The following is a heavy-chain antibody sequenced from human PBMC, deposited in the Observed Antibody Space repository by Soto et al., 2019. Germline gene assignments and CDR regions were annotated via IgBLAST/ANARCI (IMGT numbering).Heavy chain of an antibody. CDR1: GFTFSSYA. CDR3: AKPNLYCSSTSCYDY. Sequence: LRLSCAASGFTFSSYAMSWVRQAPGKGLEWVSAIFGSGGSTYYADSVKGRFTISRDNSKNTLYLQMNSLRAEDTAVYYCAKPNLYCSSTSCYDYWGQGTLVTVSS. V-gene: IGHV3-23*01. CDR2: IFGSGGST. J-gene: IGHJ4*02. D-gene: IGHD2-2*01.